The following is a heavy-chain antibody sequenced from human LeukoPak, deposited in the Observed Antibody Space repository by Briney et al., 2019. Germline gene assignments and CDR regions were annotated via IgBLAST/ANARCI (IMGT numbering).Heavy chain of an antibody. D-gene: IGHD5-24*01. CDR2: VSYSGST. V-gene: IGHV4-59*08. CDR1: GGSISSYY. J-gene: IGHJ5*02. CDR3: VRGGEGYYYVS. Sequence: SETLSLTCTVSGGSISSYYWSWIRQPPGKGLEWIGYVSYSGSTHYNPSLKSRAATSVDTSKNQFSLKLTSVTAADTAMYYCVRGGEGYYYVSWGQGTLVTVSS.